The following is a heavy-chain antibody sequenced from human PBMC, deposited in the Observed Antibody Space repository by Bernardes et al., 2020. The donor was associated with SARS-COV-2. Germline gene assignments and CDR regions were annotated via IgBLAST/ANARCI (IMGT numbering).Heavy chain of an antibody. V-gene: IGHV3-7*01. Sequence: GGSLRLSCAASGFTFSNYWMSWLRQAPGKGLEWVANIKQDGGEKYYVDSVKGRFTISRDNAKNSLYLQMNSLRAEDTAVYYCARDTPEYDIWSGYSNRWFDPWGQGALVTVSS. J-gene: IGHJ5*02. CDR2: IKQDGGEK. CDR1: GFTFSNYW. CDR3: ARDTPEYDIWSGYSNRWFDP. D-gene: IGHD3-3*01.